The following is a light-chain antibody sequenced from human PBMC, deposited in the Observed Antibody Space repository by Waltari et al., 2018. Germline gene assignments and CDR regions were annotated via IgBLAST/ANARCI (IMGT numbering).Light chain of an antibody. CDR2: EVN. CDR3: TSYVGSHNWV. Sequence: QSALTQPPSASGSPGQSVTISCTGTSSDVGGYNYVSWYQHHPGKAPKLMISEVNKRPSGVPDRFSGSKSGNTASLTVSGLQADDEADYYCTSYVGSHNWVFGGGTKLTVL. CDR1: SSDVGGYNY. J-gene: IGLJ2*01. V-gene: IGLV2-8*01.